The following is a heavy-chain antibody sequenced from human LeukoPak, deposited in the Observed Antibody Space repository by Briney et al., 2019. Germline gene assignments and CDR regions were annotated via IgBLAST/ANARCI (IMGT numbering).Heavy chain of an antibody. CDR2: ISAYTANT. CDR3: ARAGDLYGSGSYYKSYYYYYMDV. V-gene: IGHV1-18*01. CDR1: AYTFTISR. Sequence: ASLNDSSKASAYTFTISRVSWGTQSPGPRLESLGWISAYTANTNYAQKLQGRVTMTTDTSTSTAYMELRSLRSDDTAVYYCARAGDLYGSGSYYKSYYYYYMDVWGKGTTVTISS. D-gene: IGHD3-10*01. J-gene: IGHJ6*03.